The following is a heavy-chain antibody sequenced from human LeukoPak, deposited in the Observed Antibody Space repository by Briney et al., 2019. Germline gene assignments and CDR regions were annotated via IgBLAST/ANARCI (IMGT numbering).Heavy chain of an antibody. D-gene: IGHD2-2*01. V-gene: IGHV1-18*01. CDR2: ISAYSGNT. Sequence: ASVKVSXKASGYTFTSYGISWVRQAPGQGLEWMGWISAYSGNTNYAQKFQGRVTMTRDTSISTAYMELSRLRSDDTAVYYCARADDPHRYCSSTSCYTFDYWGQGTLVTVSS. J-gene: IGHJ4*02. CDR1: GYTFTSYG. CDR3: ARADDPHRYCSSTSCYTFDY.